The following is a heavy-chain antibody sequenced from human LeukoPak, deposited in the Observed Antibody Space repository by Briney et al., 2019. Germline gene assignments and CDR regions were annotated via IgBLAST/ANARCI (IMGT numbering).Heavy chain of an antibody. V-gene: IGHV4-34*01. Sequence: PSETLSLTCAGYGGSFSGYYWSWIRQPPGKGLEWIGEINHSGSTNYNPSLKSRVTISVDTSKNQFSLKLSSVTAADTAVYYCARARGYSYGYPLDVWGQGTTVTVSS. CDR2: INHSGST. D-gene: IGHD5-18*01. J-gene: IGHJ6*02. CDR1: GGSFSGYY. CDR3: ARARGYSYGYPLDV.